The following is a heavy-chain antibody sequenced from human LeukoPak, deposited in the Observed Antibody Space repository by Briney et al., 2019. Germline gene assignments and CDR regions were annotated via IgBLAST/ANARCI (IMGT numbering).Heavy chain of an antibody. CDR2: IYYGGTS. Sequence: PSETLSLTCTVSGDSISSSGYYWGWIRQSPAKGLEWIGSIYYGGTSYYNPSLKSRVTISVDTTKNQFSLKLSSVTAADTAVYYCARLAVDTAMVTKYYYYYYMDVWGKGTTVTISS. CDR3: ARLAVDTAMVTKYYYYYYMDV. J-gene: IGHJ6*03. CDR1: GDSISSSGYY. V-gene: IGHV4-39*07. D-gene: IGHD5-18*01.